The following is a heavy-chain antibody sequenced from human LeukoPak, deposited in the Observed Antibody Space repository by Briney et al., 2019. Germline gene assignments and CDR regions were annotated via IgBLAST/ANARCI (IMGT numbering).Heavy chain of an antibody. CDR2: IYYSGST. Sequence: SETLSLTCTVSGGSISSYCWSWIRQPPGKGLEWIGYIYYSGSTNYNPSLKSRVTISVDTSKNQFSLKLSSVTAADTAVYYCARDDYYGSFDYWGQGTLVTVSS. J-gene: IGHJ4*02. D-gene: IGHD3-10*01. CDR1: GGSISSYC. V-gene: IGHV4-59*01. CDR3: ARDDYYGSFDY.